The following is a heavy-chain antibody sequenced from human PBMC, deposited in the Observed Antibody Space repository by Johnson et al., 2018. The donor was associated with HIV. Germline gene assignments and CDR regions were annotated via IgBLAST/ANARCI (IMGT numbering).Heavy chain of an antibody. Sequence: EVQLVESGGGLIQPGGSLRLSCAASAFTFSSYWMHWVRQAPGKGLLWVSRINSAGSSTGYADSVKGRFTISRDNSKNTLYLQMNSLKTEDTAVYYCTTCPPGGDYLFSPLRVASGCVWGQGTMVTVSS. J-gene: IGHJ3*01. CDR1: AFTFSSYW. CDR3: TTCPPGGDYLFSPLRVASGCV. D-gene: IGHD4-17*01. V-gene: IGHV3-74*02. CDR2: INSAGSST.